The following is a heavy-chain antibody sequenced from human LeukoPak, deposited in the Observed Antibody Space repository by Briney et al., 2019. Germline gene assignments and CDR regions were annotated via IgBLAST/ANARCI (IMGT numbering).Heavy chain of an antibody. CDR3: VKADRGWGVITKD. CDR2: IGGSGDFT. Sequence: PGGSLRLSCAASGFTFSSYAMSWVRQAPGKGLEWVSAIGGSGDFTYYAEYVKGRFTISRDNSKKTLYLQMNSLRAEDTAVYYCVKADRGWGVITKDWGQGTLVTVSS. V-gene: IGHV3-23*01. CDR1: GFTFSSYA. J-gene: IGHJ4*02. D-gene: IGHD3-10*01.